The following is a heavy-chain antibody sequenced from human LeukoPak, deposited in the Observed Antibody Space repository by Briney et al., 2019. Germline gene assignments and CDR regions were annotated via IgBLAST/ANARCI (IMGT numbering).Heavy chain of an antibody. J-gene: IGHJ4*02. V-gene: IGHV4-34*01. D-gene: IGHD3-10*01. CDR3: ARLNLEYFYSSGPNDY. CDR2: INHAGTT. CDR1: GGSFTYYY. Sequence: SETLSLTCALYGGSFTYYYWTWIRQPPGKGLEWIGEINHAGTTDYNPSLKSRVTISVDTSKNQFSLKLNSVTAADTAVYYCARLNLEYFYSSGPNDYWGQGTLVTVSS.